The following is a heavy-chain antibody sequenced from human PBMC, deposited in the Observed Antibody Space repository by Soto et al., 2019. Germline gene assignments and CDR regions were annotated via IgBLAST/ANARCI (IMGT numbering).Heavy chain of an antibody. CDR3: ARWVGGSMYDNSGKYDS. Sequence: QVQLVESGGGVVQPGRSLRLTCAASGFIFSGSGMHWVRQAPGKGLEWVALVSNDGIRKYYGDSVKGRFTISRDNAENTLYLQMNSLRAKDPAVYYCARWVGGSMYDNSGKYDSWGQGTLVTVSS. V-gene: IGHV3-30*03. J-gene: IGHJ5*01. D-gene: IGHD3-22*01. CDR1: GFIFSGSG. CDR2: VSNDGIRK.